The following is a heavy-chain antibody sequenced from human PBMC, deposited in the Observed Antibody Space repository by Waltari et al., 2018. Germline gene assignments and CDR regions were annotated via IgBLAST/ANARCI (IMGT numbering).Heavy chain of an antibody. D-gene: IGHD1-7*01. CDR1: GGSISSGSYY. V-gene: IGHV4-61*02. Sequence: QVQLQESGPGLVKPSQTLSLTCTVSGGSISSGSYYWSWIRQPAGKGLEWIGRIYTSGSTNYNPSLKSRVTISVDTSKNQFSLKLSSVTAADTAVYYCARGRPGVYNWNYVDWYFDLWGRGTLVTVSS. CDR3: ARGRPGVYNWNYVDWYFDL. CDR2: IYTSGST. J-gene: IGHJ2*01.